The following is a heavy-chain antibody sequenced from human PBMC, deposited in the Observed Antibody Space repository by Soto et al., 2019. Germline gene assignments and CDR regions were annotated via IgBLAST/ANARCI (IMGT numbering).Heavy chain of an antibody. CDR1: GGSISGYY. J-gene: IGHJ6*03. V-gene: IGHV4-59*01. CDR3: ARLTGGTYLSFYYYIGV. D-gene: IGHD2-8*02. CDR2: NYYSGTT. Sequence: QVQLQESGPGLVKPSETLSLTCTVSGGSISGYYWSWIRQPPGKGLEWIVYNYYSGTTNYEPSLKSRVTMSVDTSKHQFYLKLSSVTAADTAVYYCARLTGGTYLSFYYYIGVWGKGTTVTVSS.